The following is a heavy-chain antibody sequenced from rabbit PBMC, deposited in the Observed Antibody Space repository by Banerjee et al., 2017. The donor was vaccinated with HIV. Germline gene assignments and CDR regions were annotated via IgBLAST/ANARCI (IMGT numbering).Heavy chain of an antibody. D-gene: IGHD6-1*01. Sequence: QSLEESGGDLVKPGASLTLTCTASGFSFSSSYWICWVRQAPGKGLEWIACIYTGRSGSTHYASWAKGRFTISKTSSTTVTLQMTSLTAADTATYFCAREAGYAGYGYDLWGPGTLVTVS. CDR3: AREAGYAGYGYDL. J-gene: IGHJ4*01. CDR2: IYTGRSGST. V-gene: IGHV1S40*01. CDR1: GFSFSSSYW.